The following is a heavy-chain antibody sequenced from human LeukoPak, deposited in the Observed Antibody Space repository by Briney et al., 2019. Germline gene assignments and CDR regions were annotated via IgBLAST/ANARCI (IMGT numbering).Heavy chain of an antibody. CDR3: ARGDCSSTSCYVSSVLFDY. J-gene: IGHJ4*02. V-gene: IGHV3-30*04. Sequence: GGSLRLSCAASGFTFSSYAMHWVRQAPGKGLEWVAVISYDGSNKYYADSVKGRFTISRDNSKNTLYLQMNSLRAEDTAVYYCARGDCSSTSCYVSSVLFDYWGQGTLVTVSS. D-gene: IGHD2-2*01. CDR2: ISYDGSNK. CDR1: GFTFSSYA.